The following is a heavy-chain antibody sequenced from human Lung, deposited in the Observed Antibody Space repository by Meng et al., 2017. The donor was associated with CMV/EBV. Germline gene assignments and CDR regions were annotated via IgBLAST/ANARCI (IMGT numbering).Heavy chain of an antibody. V-gene: IGHV3-74*01. Sequence: ESXKISXVASGFTFSSYWMHWVRQAPGKGLVWVSRIKSDGSSSAYADSVRGRFTISRDNAKNTLYLQMNSLRADDTAVYYCARENYRQYYYYGMDVWGQGXTVTVSS. CDR1: GFTFSSYW. CDR2: IKSDGSSS. D-gene: IGHD1-7*01. CDR3: ARENYRQYYYYGMDV. J-gene: IGHJ6*02.